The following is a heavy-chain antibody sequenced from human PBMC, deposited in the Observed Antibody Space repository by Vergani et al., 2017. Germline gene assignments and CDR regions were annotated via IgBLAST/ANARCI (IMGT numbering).Heavy chain of an antibody. CDR2: ISSSSSYI. J-gene: IGHJ3*02. CDR3: ARELVAFNHAFDI. V-gene: IGHV3-21*01. Sequence: EVQLVESGGGLVKPGGSLRLSCAASGFTFSSYSMNWVRQAPGKGLEWVSSISSSSSYIYYADSVKGRFTISRDNAKNSLYLQMNSLRAEDTAVYYCARELVAFNHAFDIWGQGTMVTGSS. CDR1: GFTFSSYS. D-gene: IGHD5-12*01.